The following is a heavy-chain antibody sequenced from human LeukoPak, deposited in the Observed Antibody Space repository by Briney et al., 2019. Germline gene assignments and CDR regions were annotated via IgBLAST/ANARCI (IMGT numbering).Heavy chain of an antibody. Sequence: SVKVSCKASGGTFSSYAISWVRQAPGQGLEWMGGIIPIFGTANYAQKFQGRVTTTADESTSTAYMELSSLRSEDTAVYYCARDSMVRGVTGPYYYYYMDVWGKGTTVTISS. CDR3: ARDSMVRGVTGPYYYYYMDV. CDR2: IIPIFGTA. D-gene: IGHD3-10*01. CDR1: GGTFSSYA. V-gene: IGHV1-69*13. J-gene: IGHJ6*03.